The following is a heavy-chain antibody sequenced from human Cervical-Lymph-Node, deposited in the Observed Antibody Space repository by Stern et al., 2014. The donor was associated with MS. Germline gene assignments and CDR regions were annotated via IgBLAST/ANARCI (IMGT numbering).Heavy chain of an antibody. D-gene: IGHD3-10*01. Sequence: VQLVQSGGGVVQPGRSLRLSCAASGFTFSNYAMHWVRQVPGKGLEWVAFLSYDGSNKFYADSVKGRFTISRDNSMDTLHLQMSSLRPEDTALYYCAREPDYYVSGSFYKGLDSWGQGTLVTVSS. J-gene: IGHJ4*02. CDR3: AREPDYYVSGSFYKGLDS. CDR1: GFTFSNYA. CDR2: LSYDGSNK. V-gene: IGHV3-30-3*01.